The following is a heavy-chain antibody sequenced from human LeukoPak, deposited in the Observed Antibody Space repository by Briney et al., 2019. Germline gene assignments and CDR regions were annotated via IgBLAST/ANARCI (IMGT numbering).Heavy chain of an antibody. V-gene: IGHV5-51*01. J-gene: IGHJ5*01. Sequence: GESLKISCQGSGYTFTSYWIGWVRQLPVKGLEWMGSIYPGDSDTKYSPSFQGQVTISVDKSTNTAYLQWKSLKASDTAMYYCARGDVVRGVSWFDSWGQGALVTVSS. D-gene: IGHD2-21*02. CDR3: ARGDVVRGVSWFDS. CDR2: IYPGDSDT. CDR1: GYTFTSYW.